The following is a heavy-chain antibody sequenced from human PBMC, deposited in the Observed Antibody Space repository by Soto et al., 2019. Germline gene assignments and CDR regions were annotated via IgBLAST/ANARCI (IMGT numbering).Heavy chain of an antibody. CDR2: ISSSSSTI. CDR1: GFTFSSYS. Sequence: GGSLRLSCAASGFTFSSYSMNWVRQAPGKGLEWVSYISSSSSTIYYADSVKGRFTISRDNAKNSLYLQMNSLRAEDTAVYYCARGGLMVYAIHVYFDYWGQGTLVTVSS. J-gene: IGHJ4*02. V-gene: IGHV3-48*01. D-gene: IGHD2-8*01. CDR3: ARGGLMVYAIHVYFDY.